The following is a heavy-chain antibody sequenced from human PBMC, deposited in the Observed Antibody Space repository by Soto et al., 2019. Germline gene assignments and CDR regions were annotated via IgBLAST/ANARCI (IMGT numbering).Heavy chain of an antibody. Sequence: GASVKVSCKASGYTFTSYGISWVRQAPGQGLEWMGWISAYNGNTNYAQKLQGRATMTTDTSTSTAYMELRSLRSDDTAVYYCARPTYYYDSSGYPRVAFDIWGQGTMVTVSS. J-gene: IGHJ3*02. D-gene: IGHD3-22*01. CDR2: ISAYNGNT. CDR1: GYTFTSYG. CDR3: ARPTYYYDSSGYPRVAFDI. V-gene: IGHV1-18*04.